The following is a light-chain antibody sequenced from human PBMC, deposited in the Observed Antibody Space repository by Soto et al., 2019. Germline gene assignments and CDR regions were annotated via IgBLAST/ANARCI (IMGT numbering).Light chain of an antibody. Sequence: EIVLTQSPGTLSLSPGERATLSCRASQSVSSGYLAWYQQKPGQAPRLLIYGASSRATGIPDRFSGSGSGTDFTLTINRLEPEDFALYYCQQYGSSPLAFGQGTKVEIK. CDR2: GAS. CDR3: QQYGSSPLA. J-gene: IGKJ1*01. CDR1: QSVSSGY. V-gene: IGKV3-20*01.